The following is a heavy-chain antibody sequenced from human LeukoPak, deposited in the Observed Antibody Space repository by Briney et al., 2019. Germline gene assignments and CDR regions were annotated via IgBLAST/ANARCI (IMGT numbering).Heavy chain of an antibody. Sequence: PSETLSLTCTVSGGSISSYYWSWMRQPPGKGLEWIGYIYYSGSTNHNPSLKSRVIISLDTSKSQFSLKLSSVTAADTAVYYCARFIAAAGNKGFDIWGQGTMVTVSS. CDR2: IYYSGST. V-gene: IGHV4-59*01. CDR1: GGSISSYY. D-gene: IGHD6-13*01. J-gene: IGHJ3*02. CDR3: ARFIAAAGNKGFDI.